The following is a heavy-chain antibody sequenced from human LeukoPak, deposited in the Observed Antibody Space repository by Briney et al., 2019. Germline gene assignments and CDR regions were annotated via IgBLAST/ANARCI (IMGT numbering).Heavy chain of an antibody. CDR3: ARGYYGSGSYFRGMDV. Sequence: SETLSLTCTVCGGSISSYYWSWIRQPPGKGLEWIGYIYYSGSTNYNPSLKSRVTISVDASKNQFSLKLSSVTAADTAVYYCARGYYGSGSYFRGMDVWGQGTTVTVSS. V-gene: IGHV4-59*01. J-gene: IGHJ6*02. CDR1: GGSISSYY. CDR2: IYYSGST. D-gene: IGHD3-10*01.